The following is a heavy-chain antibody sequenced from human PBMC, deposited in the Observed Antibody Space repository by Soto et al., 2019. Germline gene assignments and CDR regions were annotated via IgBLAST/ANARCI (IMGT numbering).Heavy chain of an antibody. J-gene: IGHJ6*02. Sequence: SVKVSCKASGGTFSSYAISWVRQAPGQGLEWMGGIIPIFGTANYAQKFQGRVTITADESTSTAYMELSSLRSEDTAVYYCARGNRITIFGLVQPIYGTDVWGQGTTVTVSS. D-gene: IGHD3-3*01. CDR3: ARGNRITIFGLVQPIYGTDV. CDR2: IIPIFGTA. CDR1: GGTFSSYA. V-gene: IGHV1-69*13.